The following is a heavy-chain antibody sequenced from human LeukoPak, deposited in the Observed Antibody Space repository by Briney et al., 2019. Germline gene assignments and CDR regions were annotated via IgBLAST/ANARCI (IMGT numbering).Heavy chain of an antibody. J-gene: IGHJ5*02. D-gene: IGHD1-7*01. Sequence: ASVKVSCKASGYTFTGYYMHWVRQATGQGLEWMGWMNPNSGNTGYAQKFQGRVTITRNTSISTAYMELSSLRSEDTAVYYCARGGTRRYWFGPWGQGTLVTVSS. V-gene: IGHV1-8*03. CDR2: MNPNSGNT. CDR3: ARGGTRRYWFGP. CDR1: GYTFTGYY.